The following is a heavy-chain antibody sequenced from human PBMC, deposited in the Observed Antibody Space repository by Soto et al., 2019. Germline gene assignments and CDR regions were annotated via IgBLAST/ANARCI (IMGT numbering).Heavy chain of an antibody. V-gene: IGHV3-21*01. CDR2: ISSSSSYI. J-gene: IGHJ6*02. D-gene: IGHD6-13*01. CDR1: GFTFSSYS. Sequence: PGGSLRLSCAASGFTFSSYSMNWVRQAPGKGLEWVSSISSSSSYIYYADSVKGRSTISRDNAKNSLYLQMNSLRAEDTAVYYCARDEGSSWYSNYYYYGMDVWGQGTTVTAP. CDR3: ARDEGSSWYSNYYYYGMDV.